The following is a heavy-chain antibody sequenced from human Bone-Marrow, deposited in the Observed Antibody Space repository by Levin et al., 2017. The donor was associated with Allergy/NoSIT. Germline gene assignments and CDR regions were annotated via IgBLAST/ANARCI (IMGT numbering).Heavy chain of an antibody. Sequence: SGPTLVKPTQTLTLTCTFSGFSLDSTGMRVSWVRQPPGKALEWLARIDWDDDKFYTTSLKTRLTISKDSSKNQVVLTITNMGPSDTATYYCARTPINRSGYSDFPEYWGQGTLVTVSS. D-gene: IGHD4-11*01. J-gene: IGHJ4*02. CDR2: IDWDDDK. CDR1: GFSLDSTGMR. V-gene: IGHV2-70*04. CDR3: ARTPINRSGYSDFPEY.